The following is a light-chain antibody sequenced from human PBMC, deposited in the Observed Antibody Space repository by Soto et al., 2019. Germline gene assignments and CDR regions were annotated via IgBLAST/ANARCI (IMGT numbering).Light chain of an antibody. CDR3: QQRSNWAIT. J-gene: IGKJ5*01. CDR2: DAS. Sequence: IVCTQSPATLSLSPGERATLSCRASQSVSSYLAWYQQKPGQAPRRLIYDASNRATGIPARFSGSGSGTDFTLTISSLEHEEFAVYYCQQRSNWAITFGQGTKLEIK. V-gene: IGKV3-11*01. CDR1: QSVSSY.